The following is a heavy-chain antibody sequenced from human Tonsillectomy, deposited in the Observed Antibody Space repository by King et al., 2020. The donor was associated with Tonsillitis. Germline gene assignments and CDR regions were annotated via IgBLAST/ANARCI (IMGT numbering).Heavy chain of an antibody. CDR3: ARSDSSSWYGSPLFDP. CDR2: IYYSGST. V-gene: IGHV4-59*08. Sequence: VQLQESGPGLVKPSETLSLTCTVSGGSISSYYWSWIRQPPGKGLEWIGYIYYSGSTNYNPSLKSRVTISVDTSKNQFSLKLSSVTAADTAVYYCARSDSSSWYGSPLFDPWGQGTLVTVSS. D-gene: IGHD6-13*01. CDR1: GGSISSYY. J-gene: IGHJ5*02.